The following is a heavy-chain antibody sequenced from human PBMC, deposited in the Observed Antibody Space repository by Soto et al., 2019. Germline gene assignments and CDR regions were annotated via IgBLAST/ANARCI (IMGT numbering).Heavy chain of an antibody. Sequence: EVQLLESGGGLVQPGGSLRLSCAASGVTFSSYAMTWVRQAPGKGLEYVSSITASGTGTFYADSVKGRFTISSDNSKNTLYLQRNSLSAEDTAIYFCAKDPNGDYVGAFDSWGQGSLVTVSS. CDR3: AKDPNGDYVGAFDS. D-gene: IGHD4-17*01. CDR2: ITASGTGT. V-gene: IGHV3-23*01. CDR1: GVTFSSYA. J-gene: IGHJ4*02.